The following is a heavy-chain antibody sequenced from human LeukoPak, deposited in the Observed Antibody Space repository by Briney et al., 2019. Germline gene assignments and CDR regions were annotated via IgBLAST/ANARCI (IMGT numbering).Heavy chain of an antibody. CDR3: ARESESYDSSGSTFKY. D-gene: IGHD3-22*01. V-gene: IGHV3-30*02. Sequence: TGGSLRLSCAASGFTFSSYGMHWVRQAPGKGLVWVAFIRYDGSNKYYADSVKGRFTISRDNSKNTLHLQMNSLRAEDTAVYYCARESESYDSSGSTFKYWGRGTLVTVSS. CDR1: GFTFSSYG. CDR2: IRYDGSNK. J-gene: IGHJ4*02.